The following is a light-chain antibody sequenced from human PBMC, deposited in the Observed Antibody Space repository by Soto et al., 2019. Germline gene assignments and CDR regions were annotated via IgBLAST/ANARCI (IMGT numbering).Light chain of an antibody. CDR2: DSS. CDR3: HHYHNWPMT. Sequence: EIVITHCPSTLSVSPSQRATLSCRASESVSSHLAWYQQKPGQAPRLLIYDSSTRATGIPARFSGGESGTEFTLTISSLQSEDFAVYYCHHYHNWPMTFGQGTRLEI. V-gene: IGKV3-15*01. CDR1: ESVSSH. J-gene: IGKJ5*01.